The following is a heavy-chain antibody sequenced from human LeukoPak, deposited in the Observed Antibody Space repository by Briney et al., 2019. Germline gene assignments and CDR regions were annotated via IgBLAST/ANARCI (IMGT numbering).Heavy chain of an antibody. CDR2: IYYSGST. D-gene: IGHD6-13*01. J-gene: IGHJ3*02. V-gene: IGHV4-31*03. CDR1: GGSITTGNYY. CDR3: ARSSYSSMGAFDI. Sequence: SEALSLTCTVSGGSITTGNYYWDWIRQHPGKGLEWIGYIYYSGSTYYNPSLKSRLTISVDTSQSQFPLRLSSVTAADTAVYYCARSSYSSMGAFDIWGQGTMVTVSS.